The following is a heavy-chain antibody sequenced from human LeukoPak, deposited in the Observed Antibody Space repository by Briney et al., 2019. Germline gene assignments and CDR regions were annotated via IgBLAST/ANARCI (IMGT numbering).Heavy chain of an antibody. D-gene: IGHD3-10*01. V-gene: IGHV1-24*01. J-gene: IGHJ4*02. CDR2: YDPEDGET. CDR1: GDILTELS. CDR3: AAEKIVAPVGEIF. Sequence: ASVKVSCKVSGDILTELSMHWVRQAPGKGLEWMGGYDPEDGETGYAQNFQGRVTMTEDTSTDTAYMELTSLRYDDTAVYYCAAEKIVAPVGEIFWGQGTLVTVSS.